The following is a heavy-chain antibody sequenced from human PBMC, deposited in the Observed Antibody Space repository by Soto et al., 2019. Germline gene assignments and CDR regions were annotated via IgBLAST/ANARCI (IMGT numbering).Heavy chain of an antibody. V-gene: IGHV4-4*02. D-gene: IGHD5-18*01. J-gene: IGHJ3*02. Sequence: SETLSLTCAVSGGSISSSNWWSWVRQPPGKGLEWIGEIYHSGSTNYNPSLKSRVTISVDKSKYLFCLKLSSVTAADTAVYYCARQGNVDTAMVGPEENAFDIWGQGTMVTVSS. CDR3: ARQGNVDTAMVGPEENAFDI. CDR2: IYHSGST. CDR1: GGSISSSNW.